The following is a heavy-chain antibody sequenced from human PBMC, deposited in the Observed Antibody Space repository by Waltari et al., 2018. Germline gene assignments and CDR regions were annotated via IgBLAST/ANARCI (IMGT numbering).Heavy chain of an antibody. Sequence: QVQLQQWGAGLLKPSETLSLTCAVYGGPFSGYYWSWIRQPPGKGLEWIGEINHSGSTNYNPSLKSRVTISVDTSKNQFSLKLSSVTAADTAVYYCASGSSVQTEDYWGQGTLVTVSS. D-gene: IGHD3-22*01. CDR2: INHSGST. CDR3: ASGSSVQTEDY. CDR1: GGPFSGYY. J-gene: IGHJ4*02. V-gene: IGHV4-34*01.